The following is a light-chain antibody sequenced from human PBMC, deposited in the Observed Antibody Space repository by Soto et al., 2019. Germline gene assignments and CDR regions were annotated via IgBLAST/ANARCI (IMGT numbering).Light chain of an antibody. CDR2: YAS. Sequence: VVLTQSPATLSVSPEETVTLSCRASHNIRNNLAWYQHKPGQAPRLLISYASSGATGVPGRFSGSGSGTEFARTFSSLQSEDSAVYYCQHFYHWPVTFGGGTKV. CDR1: HNIRNN. V-gene: IGKV3-15*01. J-gene: IGKJ4*01. CDR3: QHFYHWPVT.